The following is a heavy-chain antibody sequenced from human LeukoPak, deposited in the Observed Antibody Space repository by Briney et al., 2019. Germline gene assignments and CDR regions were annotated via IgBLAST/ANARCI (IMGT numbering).Heavy chain of an antibody. Sequence: SETLSLTCTVSGGSINSYYWSWIRQPPGKGLEWIGEIHHSKSSNYYPSLKSRVTISVDKSKNQFSLELNSVTAADTAVYYCAKGGDWLFDYWGQGILVTVSS. CDR2: IHHSKSS. J-gene: IGHJ4*02. CDR1: GGSINSYY. CDR3: AKGGDWLFDY. D-gene: IGHD2-21*02. V-gene: IGHV4-59*12.